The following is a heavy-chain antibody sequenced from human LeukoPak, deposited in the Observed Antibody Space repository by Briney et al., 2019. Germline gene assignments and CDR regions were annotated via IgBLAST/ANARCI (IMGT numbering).Heavy chain of an antibody. CDR1: GYTFTGYY. Sequence: AASVKVSCKASGYTFTGYYMHWVRQAPGQGLEWMRWINPNSGGTNYAQKFQGRVAMTRDTSISTAYMELSRLRSDDTAVYYCARKVYSGSYGSLRNYYFDYWGQGTLVTVSS. CDR3: ARKVYSGSYGSLRNYYFDY. CDR2: INPNSGGT. J-gene: IGHJ4*02. V-gene: IGHV1-2*02. D-gene: IGHD1-26*01.